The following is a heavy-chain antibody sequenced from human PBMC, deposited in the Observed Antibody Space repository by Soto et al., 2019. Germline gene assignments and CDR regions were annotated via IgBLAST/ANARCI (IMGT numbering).Heavy chain of an antibody. CDR2: ISGYNGNT. Sequence: QVQLVQSRGEVKKPGASVKVSCKTSGYSFTTYGISWVRQAPGQGLEWMGWISGYNGNTNYAQNLQGRVTMTTDTSXXTAHMVLRSLRSDDTAVYYCAREVPAPYYYYGMDVWGQGSTVTVSS. CDR1: GYSFTTYG. V-gene: IGHV1-18*01. J-gene: IGHJ6*02. CDR3: AREVPAPYYYYGMDV.